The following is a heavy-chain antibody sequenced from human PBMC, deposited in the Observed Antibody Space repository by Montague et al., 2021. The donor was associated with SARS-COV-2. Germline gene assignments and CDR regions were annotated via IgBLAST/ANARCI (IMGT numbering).Heavy chain of an antibody. CDR2: IHHTGIT. Sequence: SETLSLTCAVSGASVSSINWWSWVRQPPGRGLEWIAEIHHTGITTFNPSLRSRVPISLDSSKNQLSLTLISVTAADTAIYYCASHPVFQQLYSWGQGTLVSVSS. CDR1: GASVSSINW. CDR3: ASHPVFQQLYS. D-gene: IGHD6-13*01. J-gene: IGHJ4*02. V-gene: IGHV4-4*02.